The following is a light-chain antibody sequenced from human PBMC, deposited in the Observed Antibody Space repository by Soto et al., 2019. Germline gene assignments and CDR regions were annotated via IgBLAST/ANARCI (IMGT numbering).Light chain of an antibody. CDR1: QFVSVRF. CDR2: GAS. V-gene: IGKV3-20*01. J-gene: IGKJ1*01. CDR3: QQYGSTPQT. Sequence: ELVMTQSPATLSMSPGERATLSCRASQFVSVRFLAWYQQKPGQAPRLLIYGASDRATGIPDRFTGSGSGTDFTLTITRLEPEDFAVYYCQQYGSTPQTFGQGTKVDIK.